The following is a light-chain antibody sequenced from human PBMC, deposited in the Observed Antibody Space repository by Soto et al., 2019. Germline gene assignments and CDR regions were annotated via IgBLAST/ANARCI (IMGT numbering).Light chain of an antibody. CDR1: QSVGNN. CDR3: QQYYSTPPWT. V-gene: IGKV3D-15*01. Sequence: EVVMTQSPATLPVSPGGSVTLSCRASQSVGNNLAWFQQRPGQPPGLLIYGASTRDTGVPTRFSGSGSGTDFTLTISSLQAEDVAVYYCQQYYSTPPWTFGQGTKVDIK. J-gene: IGKJ1*01. CDR2: GAS.